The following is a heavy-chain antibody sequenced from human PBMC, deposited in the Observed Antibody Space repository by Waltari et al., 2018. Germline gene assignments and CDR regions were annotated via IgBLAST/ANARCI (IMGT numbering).Heavy chain of an antibody. V-gene: IGHV1-69*14. CDR2: ISPIFGTA. CDR3: ATTYYYDSSGYEY. D-gene: IGHD3-22*01. Sequence: QVQLVQSGAEVKKPGSSVKVSCKASGGTFSSYAISWVRQAPGQGLEGMGWISPIFGTANYAQKFQGRVTSTADKSTSTSYMELSSLRSEDTAVYYCATTYYYDSSGYEYWGQGTLVTVSS. J-gene: IGHJ4*02. CDR1: GGTFSSYA.